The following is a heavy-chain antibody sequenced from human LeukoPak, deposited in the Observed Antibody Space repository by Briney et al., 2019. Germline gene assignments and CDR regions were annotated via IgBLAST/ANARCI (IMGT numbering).Heavy chain of an antibody. CDR2: IYHSGST. CDR1: GGSISSSNW. CDR3: AREDLGSCSGGSCYSAYYYMDV. V-gene: IGHV4-4*02. J-gene: IGHJ6*03. D-gene: IGHD2-15*01. Sequence: PSETLSLTCAVSGGSISSSNWWSWVRQPPGKGLEWIGEIYHSGSTNYNPSLKSRVTISVDKSKNQFSLKLSSVTAADTAVYYCAREDLGSCSGGSCYSAYYYMDVWGKGTTVTVSS.